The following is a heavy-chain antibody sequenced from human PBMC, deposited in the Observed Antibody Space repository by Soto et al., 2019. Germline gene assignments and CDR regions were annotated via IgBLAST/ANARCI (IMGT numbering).Heavy chain of an antibody. D-gene: IGHD3-10*01. Sequence: QLQLQESGPGLVKPSETLSLTCTVSGGSISSSSCYWGWIRQPPGKGLEWIGSIYYSGSTYYNPSLKSRVTISVDTSKNQFSLKLSSVTAADTAVYYCASGGITMVRGVLCMDVWGQGTTVTVSS. CDR3: ASGGITMVRGVLCMDV. J-gene: IGHJ6*02. CDR2: IYYSGST. CDR1: GGSISSSSCY. V-gene: IGHV4-39*01.